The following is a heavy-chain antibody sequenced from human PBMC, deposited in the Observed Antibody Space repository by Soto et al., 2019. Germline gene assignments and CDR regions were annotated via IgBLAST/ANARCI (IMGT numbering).Heavy chain of an antibody. D-gene: IGHD3-10*01. Sequence: AGGSLRLSCAASGFTFSSYAMSWVRQAPGKGLERVSAISGSGGSTYYADSVKGRFTISRDNSKNTLYLQMNSLRAEDTAVYYCAKDLYYGSGSYPEMGSFDYWGQGTLVTVSS. V-gene: IGHV3-23*01. J-gene: IGHJ4*02. CDR1: GFTFSSYA. CDR3: AKDLYYGSGSYPEMGSFDY. CDR2: ISGSGGST.